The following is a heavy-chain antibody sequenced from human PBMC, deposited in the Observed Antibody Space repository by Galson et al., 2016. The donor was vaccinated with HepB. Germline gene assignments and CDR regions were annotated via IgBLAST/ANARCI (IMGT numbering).Heavy chain of an antibody. CDR1: GDSIMSGGHF. CDR3: ARQGEDFGVDYYYGMDV. V-gene: IGHV4-31*11. J-gene: IGHJ6*02. D-gene: IGHD3-10*01. Sequence: TLSLTCAVSGDSIMSGGHFWSWIRQHPGKGLEWIGHIYYRGSTRYNGSLKSRIIISIDTSKNLFSLNLKSVTAADTAVYYCARQGEDFGVDYYYGMDVWGQGTTVTVSS. CDR2: IYYRGST.